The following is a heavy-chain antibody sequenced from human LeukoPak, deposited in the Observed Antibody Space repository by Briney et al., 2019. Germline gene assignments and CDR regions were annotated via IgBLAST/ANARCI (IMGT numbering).Heavy chain of an antibody. Sequence: SETLSLTCAVYGGSFSGYYWSWIRQPPGKELEWIGEINHSGSTNYNPSLKSRVTISVDTSKSQFSLKLSSVTAADTAVYYCARDYYASGTPDWGQGTLVTVSS. CDR2: INHSGST. D-gene: IGHD3-10*01. V-gene: IGHV4-34*01. CDR1: GGSFSGYY. CDR3: ARDYYASGTPD. J-gene: IGHJ4*02.